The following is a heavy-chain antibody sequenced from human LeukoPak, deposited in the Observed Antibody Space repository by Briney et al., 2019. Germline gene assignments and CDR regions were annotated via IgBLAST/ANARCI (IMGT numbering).Heavy chain of an antibody. D-gene: IGHD1-26*01. CDR1: GGSISSYY. CDR2: IYISGSGST. J-gene: IGHJ6*03. Sequence: PSETLSLTCTVSGGSISSYYWSWIRQPAGKGLEWIGRIYISGSGSTNYNPSLKSRVTMSVDTSKNQFSLKLSSVTAADTAVYYCARGRVSGRYFDYYYMDVWGKGTTVTVSS. V-gene: IGHV4-4*07. CDR3: ARGRVSGRYFDYYYMDV.